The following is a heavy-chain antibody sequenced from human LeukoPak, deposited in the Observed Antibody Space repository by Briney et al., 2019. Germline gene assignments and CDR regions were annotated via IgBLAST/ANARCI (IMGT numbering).Heavy chain of an antibody. V-gene: IGHV3-23*01. CDR1: GFTFSSYA. D-gene: IGHD1-26*01. CDR3: ARANVYSGSYLKGAFDI. CDR2: ITDSGGTT. J-gene: IGHJ3*02. Sequence: GGSLRLSCAASGFTFSSYAMGWVRQAPGKGLEWVSAITDSGGTTYYADSVKGRFTISRDNSKNTLYLQMNSLRAEDTAVYYCARANVYSGSYLKGAFDIWGQGTMVTVSS.